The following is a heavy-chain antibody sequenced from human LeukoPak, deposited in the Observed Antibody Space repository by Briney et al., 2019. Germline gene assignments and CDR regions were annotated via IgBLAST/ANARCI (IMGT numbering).Heavy chain of an antibody. J-gene: IGHJ4*02. CDR1: GYTFTSYD. V-gene: IGHV1-8*01. CDR2: MNPNSGNT. Sequence: ASVKVSCKASGYTFTSYDINWVRQATGQGLEWMGWMNPNSGNTGYAQKLQGRVTMTTDTSTSTAYMELRSLRSDDTAVYYCARHAAAGYYFDYWGQGTLVTVSS. CDR3: ARHAAAGYYFDY. D-gene: IGHD6-13*01.